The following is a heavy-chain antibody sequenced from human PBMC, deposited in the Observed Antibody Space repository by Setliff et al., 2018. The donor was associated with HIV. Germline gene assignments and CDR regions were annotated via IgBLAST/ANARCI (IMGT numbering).Heavy chain of an antibody. CDR2: VNHKGVA. D-gene: IGHD1-7*01. V-gene: IGHV4-34*01. CDR1: GGAFSGCY. J-gene: IGHJ5*01. Sequence: SETLSLTCAVYGGAFSGCYWTWIRQSPGRGLEWIGEVNHKGVANYSPSLKRRVTISVDTSKNQFSLKLTSVTAADTAVYYCARVRLELRQYWFDSWGQGSPVTVSS. CDR3: ARVRLELRQYWFDS.